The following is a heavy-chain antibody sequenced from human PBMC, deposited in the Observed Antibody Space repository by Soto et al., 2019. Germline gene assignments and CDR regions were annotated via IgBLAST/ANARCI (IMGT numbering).Heavy chain of an antibody. CDR2: ISGSGGST. V-gene: IGHV3-23*01. CDR1: GFTFSSYA. D-gene: IGHD1-20*01. CDR3: AKDPTFYDAFDIWGQGTMVTVSSGKGHCARGTNNWNVLDYYYGMDV. J-gene: IGHJ6*02. Sequence: PGGSLRLSCAASGFTFSSYAMSWIRQAPGKGLEWVSAISGSGGSTYYADSVKGRFTISRDNSKNTLYLQMNSLRAEDTAVYYCAKDPTFYDAFDIWGQGTMVTVSSGKGHCARGTNNWNVLDYYYGMDVWGQGTTVTVSS.